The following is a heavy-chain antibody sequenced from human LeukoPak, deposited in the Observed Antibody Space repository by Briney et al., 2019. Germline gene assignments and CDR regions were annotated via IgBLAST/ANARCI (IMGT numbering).Heavy chain of an antibody. Sequence: ASVKVSCKASGYTFTGYYMHWARQAPGQGLEWMGWINPNSGGTNYAQKFQGRVTMTRDTSISTAYMELSRLRSDDTAVYYCARAAVGPNLSYYMDVWGKGTTVTVSS. CDR2: INPNSGGT. CDR1: GYTFTGYY. CDR3: ARAAVGPNLSYYMDV. J-gene: IGHJ6*03. D-gene: IGHD3-10*01. V-gene: IGHV1-2*02.